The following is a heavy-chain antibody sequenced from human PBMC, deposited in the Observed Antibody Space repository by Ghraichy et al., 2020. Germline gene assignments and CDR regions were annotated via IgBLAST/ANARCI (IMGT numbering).Heavy chain of an antibody. D-gene: IGHD2-2*01. CDR1: GFTFGGYG. CDR2: IQHDGDDK. V-gene: IGHV3-30*02. J-gene: IGHJ4*02. CDR3: ASSIWAAH. Sequence: GGSLILSCAASGFTFGGYGMHWVRQAPGKGLAWVAFIQHDGDDKYYEDSVKGRFTVSRDNSKNTLYLHMNSLTTDDTAVYYCASSIWAAHWGQGTLVTVSS.